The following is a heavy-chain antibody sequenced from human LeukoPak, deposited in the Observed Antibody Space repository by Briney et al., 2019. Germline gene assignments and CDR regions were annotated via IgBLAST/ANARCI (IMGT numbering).Heavy chain of an antibody. Sequence: SETLSLTCTVSGGSISSYYWNWIRHPPGKGLEWIGYIYYGGSTNYNPSLKSRVTISVDTSKNQFSLRLSSVTAADTAVYYCARGLSGYSYGYYFDYWGQGTLFTVSS. J-gene: IGHJ4*02. D-gene: IGHD5-18*01. CDR3: ARGLSGYSYGYYFDY. CDR2: IYYGGST. V-gene: IGHV4-59*01. CDR1: GGSISSYY.